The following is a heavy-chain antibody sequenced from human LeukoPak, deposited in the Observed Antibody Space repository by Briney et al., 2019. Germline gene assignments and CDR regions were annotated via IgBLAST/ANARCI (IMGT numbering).Heavy chain of an antibody. J-gene: IGHJ3*02. CDR3: AKEKLPYYYDSSGYLLYDAFDI. D-gene: IGHD3-22*01. CDR1: GFTFDDYA. V-gene: IGHV3-9*03. Sequence: GGSLRLSCAASGFTFDDYAMHWVRQAPGKGLEWVSGISWNSGSIGYADSVKSRFTISRDNAKNSLYLQMNSLRAEDMALYYCAKEKLPYYYDSSGYLLYDAFDIWGQGTMVTVSS. CDR2: ISWNSGSI.